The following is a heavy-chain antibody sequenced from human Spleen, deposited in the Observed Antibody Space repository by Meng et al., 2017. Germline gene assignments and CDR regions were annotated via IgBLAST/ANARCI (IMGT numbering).Heavy chain of an antibody. CDR1: GGSFSGYY. V-gene: IGHV4-34*01. CDR2: INHSGST. Sequence: QVQLQQWGAGRLKPSETLSLTCAVCGGSFSGYYWTWIRQPPGKGLEWIGEINHSGSTNYNPSLESRATISVETSQNKLSLKLSSVTAADSAVYYCARGPTTVAHDFDYWGQGTLVTVSS. J-gene: IGHJ4*02. CDR3: ARGPTTVAHDFDY. D-gene: IGHD4-11*01.